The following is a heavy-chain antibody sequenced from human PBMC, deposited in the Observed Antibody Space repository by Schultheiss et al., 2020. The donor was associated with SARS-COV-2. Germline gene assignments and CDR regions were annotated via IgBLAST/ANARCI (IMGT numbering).Heavy chain of an antibody. CDR2: IRSKANSYAT. CDR3: TRSSIAARPDERRFDY. V-gene: IGHV3-73*01. D-gene: IGHD6-6*01. Sequence: GGSLRLSCAASGFTFSGSAMHWVRQASGKGLEWVGRIRSKANSYATAYAASVKGRFTISRDDSKNTAYLQMNSLKTEDTAVYYCTRSSIAARPDERRFDYWGQGTLVTVSS. J-gene: IGHJ4*02. CDR1: GFTFSGSA.